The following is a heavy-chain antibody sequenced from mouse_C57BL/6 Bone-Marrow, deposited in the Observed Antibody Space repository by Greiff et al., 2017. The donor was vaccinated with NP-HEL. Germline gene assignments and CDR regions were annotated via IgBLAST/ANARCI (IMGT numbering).Heavy chain of an antibody. V-gene: IGHV14-4*01. D-gene: IGHD3-1*01. Sequence: EVKLVESGAELVRPGASVKLSCTASGFTIKDDYMHWVKQRPEQGLEWIGWIDPENGDTEYASQIQGKATITADTSSNTAYLQLSSLTSEDTAVYYSTAAQRGFAYWGQGTLVTVSA. CDR2: IDPENGDT. CDR3: TAAQRGFAY. J-gene: IGHJ3*01. CDR1: GFTIKDDY.